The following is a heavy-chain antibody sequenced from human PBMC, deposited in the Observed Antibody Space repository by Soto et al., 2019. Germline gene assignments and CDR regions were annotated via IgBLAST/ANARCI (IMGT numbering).Heavy chain of an antibody. Sequence: GGSLRLSCAASGFTFSSYWMHWVRQAPGKGLVWVSRINSDGSSTGYADSVKGRFTISRDNAKNTLYLQMNSLRAEDTAVYYCARDPADPYYYYGMDVWGQGTTVTVSS. CDR3: ARDPADPYYYYGMDV. CDR1: GFTFSSYW. CDR2: INSDGSST. J-gene: IGHJ6*02. V-gene: IGHV3-74*01.